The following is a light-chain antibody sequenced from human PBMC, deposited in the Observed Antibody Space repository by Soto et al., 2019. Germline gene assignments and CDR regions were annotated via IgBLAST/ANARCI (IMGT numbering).Light chain of an antibody. V-gene: IGKV3-15*01. Sequence: EIVMTQSTATLSVSPGERATLSCRASQNIKTNLAWYQHKPGQAPRLLMYGASNRATAIPARFSGSGSGTEFTLTISSLQSEDFAVYYCQHYKDWPPRTFGQGTKVEIK. CDR2: GAS. J-gene: IGKJ1*01. CDR1: QNIKTN. CDR3: QHYKDWPPRT.